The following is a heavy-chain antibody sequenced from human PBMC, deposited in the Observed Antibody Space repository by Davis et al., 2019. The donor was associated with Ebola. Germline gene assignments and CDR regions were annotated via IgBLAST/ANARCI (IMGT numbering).Heavy chain of an antibody. CDR2: ISYDGSNK. V-gene: IGHV3-30*03. CDR1: GFTFSSYG. CDR3: ARDLTGDSEAFDI. D-gene: IGHD4-17*01. J-gene: IGHJ3*02. Sequence: GESLKISCAASGFTFSSYGMHWVRQAPGKGLEWVAVISYDGSNKYYADSVKGRFTISRDNSKNTLYLQMNSLRAEDTAVYYCARDLTGDSEAFDIWGQGTMVTVSS.